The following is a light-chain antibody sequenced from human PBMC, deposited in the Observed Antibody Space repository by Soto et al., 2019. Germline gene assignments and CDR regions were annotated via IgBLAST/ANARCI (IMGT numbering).Light chain of an antibody. CDR2: GAS. V-gene: IGKV3-20*01. CDR1: QSVSSSY. CDR3: QQYGRSPST. Sequence: EIVLTQSPGTLSLSPGERATLSCRASQSVSSSYLAWYQQKPGQAPRLLIYGASSRATGIPDRFSGSGSGTDFTLNISRLEPEDFSVYYCQQYGRSPSTFGQGPKVEIK. J-gene: IGKJ2*02.